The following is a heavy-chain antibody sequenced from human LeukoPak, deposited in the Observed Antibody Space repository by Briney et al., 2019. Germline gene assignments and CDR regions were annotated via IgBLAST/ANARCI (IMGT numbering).Heavy chain of an antibody. Sequence: GESLKISCKGSGWRFTNYWIGWVGQMPGKGLEWMGIIYPGDSETRYSPPFQGQVTVSADKSINTACLQWSSLKASDTAMYYCARALVYTIPYFDYWGQGTLVTVSS. V-gene: IGHV5-51*01. CDR3: ARALVYTIPYFDY. CDR1: GWRFTNYW. D-gene: IGHD2-8*01. CDR2: IYPGDSET. J-gene: IGHJ4*02.